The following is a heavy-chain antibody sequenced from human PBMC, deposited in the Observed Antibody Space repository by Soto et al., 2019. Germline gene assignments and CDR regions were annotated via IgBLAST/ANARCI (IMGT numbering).Heavy chain of an antibody. J-gene: IGHJ5*02. CDR2: ISAYNGNT. CDR3: AREPVCYNWFDP. CDR1: GYTFSSYG. Sequence: ASVKVSCKASGYTFSSYGISWVRQAPGQGLEWMGWISAYNGNTNYAQKLQGRVTMTTDTSTSTAYMELRSLRSDDTAVYYCAREPVCYNWFDPWGPGTLVTVSS. V-gene: IGHV1-18*01. D-gene: IGHD3-16*01.